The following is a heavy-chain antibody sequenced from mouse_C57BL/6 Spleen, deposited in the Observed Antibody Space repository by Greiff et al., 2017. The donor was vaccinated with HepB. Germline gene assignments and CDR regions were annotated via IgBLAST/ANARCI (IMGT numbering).Heavy chain of an antibody. CDR3: TRTTTGRDFDY. J-gene: IGHJ2*01. CDR2: IDPETGGT. D-gene: IGHD1-1*01. V-gene: IGHV1-15*01. Sequence: VQLQQSGAELVRPGASVTLSCKASGYTFTDYEMHWVKQTPVHGLEWIGAIDPETGGTAYNQKFKGKAILTADKSSSTAYMELRSLTSEDSAVYYCTRTTTGRDFDYWGQGTTLTVSS. CDR1: GYTFTDYE.